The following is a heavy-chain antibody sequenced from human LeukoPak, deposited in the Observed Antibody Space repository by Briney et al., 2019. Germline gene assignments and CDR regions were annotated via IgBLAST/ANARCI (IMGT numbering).Heavy chain of an antibody. CDR3: ARTRPHRQYSSSRLPFDY. Sequence: SETLSLTCAVYGGSFSGYYWSWIRQPPGKGLEWIGDINDSGSTNYNPSLKSRVTISVDTSKNQFSLKLSSVTAADTAVYYCARTRPHRQYSSSRLPFDYWGQGTLVTVSS. J-gene: IGHJ4*02. CDR2: INDSGST. D-gene: IGHD6-13*01. V-gene: IGHV4-34*01. CDR1: GGSFSGYY.